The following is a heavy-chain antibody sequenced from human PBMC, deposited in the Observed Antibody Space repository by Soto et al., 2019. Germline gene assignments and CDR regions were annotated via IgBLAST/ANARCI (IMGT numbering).Heavy chain of an antibody. CDR1: GFMFSSYW. Sequence: EVQLVESGGGLVQPGGSLRLSCAASGFMFSSYWMHWVRQAPGKGPVWVSHIDSDGSDTTYADSVKGRFTISRDNAKNTLYLQMNSLRAEDTAVYYCVRDHMGVGFDYWGLGTLVTVSS. D-gene: IGHD1-26*01. J-gene: IGHJ4*02. V-gene: IGHV3-74*01. CDR3: VRDHMGVGFDY. CDR2: IDSDGSDT.